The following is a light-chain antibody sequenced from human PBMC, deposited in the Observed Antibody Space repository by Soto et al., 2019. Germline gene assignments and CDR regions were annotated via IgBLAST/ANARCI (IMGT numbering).Light chain of an antibody. Sequence: QTVVTQEPSVTVSPGGTVTLTCGSSPGGVSAGHYPYWFQQKPGQAPRTLIYETTKKHSWTPARFSGSLLGGKAALTVSGAQPEDEAAYYCVLSYSGFVLFGGGTQLTVL. V-gene: IGLV7-46*01. CDR1: PGGVSAGHY. J-gene: IGLJ2*01. CDR2: ETT. CDR3: VLSYSGFVL.